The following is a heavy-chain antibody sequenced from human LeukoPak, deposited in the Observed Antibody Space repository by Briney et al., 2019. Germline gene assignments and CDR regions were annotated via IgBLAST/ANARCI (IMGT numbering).Heavy chain of an antibody. CDR1: GFTFSSYS. CDR2: ISSSSSYI. D-gene: IGHD1-26*01. J-gene: IGHJ4*02. Sequence: GGSLRLSCAASGFTFSSYSMNWVRQAPGKGLEWVSSISSSSSYIYYADSVKGRFTISRDNAKNSLYLQMNSLRAEDTAVYYCAREGGGSYWADYWGQGTLVTVS. V-gene: IGHV3-21*01. CDR3: AREGGGSYWADY.